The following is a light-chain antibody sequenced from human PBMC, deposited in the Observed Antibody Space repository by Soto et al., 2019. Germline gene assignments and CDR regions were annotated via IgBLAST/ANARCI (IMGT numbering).Light chain of an antibody. CDR2: DVS. V-gene: IGLV2-14*01. J-gene: IGLJ7*01. CDR1: SSDIGGRNF. CDR3: SSYTTSSTVV. Sequence: QSVLTQPASVSGSPGQSITVSCTGTSSDIGGRNFVSWYQQHPAKVPKLIIYDVSTRPLGVSNRFSGSKSGNTASLTVSGLQAEDEADYYCSSYTTSSTVVFGGGTQLTVL.